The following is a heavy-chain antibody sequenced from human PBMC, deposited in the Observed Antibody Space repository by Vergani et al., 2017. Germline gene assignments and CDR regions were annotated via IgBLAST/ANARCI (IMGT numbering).Heavy chain of an antibody. Sequence: EVQLLESGGGLVKPGGSLRLSCAASGFTFSNAWMSWVRQAPGKGLEWVGRIKSKTDGGTTDYAAPVKGRFTISRDDSKNTLYLQMNSLKTEDTAVYYCAAMRDRAAAGVSDWGQGTLVTVSS. V-gene: IGHV3-15*01. CDR2: IKSKTDGGTT. CDR1: GFTFSNAW. D-gene: IGHD6-13*01. CDR3: AAMRDRAAAGVSD. J-gene: IGHJ4*02.